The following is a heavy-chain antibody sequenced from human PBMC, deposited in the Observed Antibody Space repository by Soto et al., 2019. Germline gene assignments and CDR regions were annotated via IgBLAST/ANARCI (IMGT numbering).Heavy chain of an antibody. CDR3: AKDSCSGGSCYSSPLDY. Sequence: GSLRLSCAASGFTFSSYGMHWVRQAPGKGLEWVAVISYDGSNKYYADSVKGRFTISRDNSKNTLYLQMNSLRAEDTAVYYCAKDSCSGGSCYSSPLDYWGQGTLVTVSS. V-gene: IGHV3-30*18. J-gene: IGHJ4*02. D-gene: IGHD2-15*01. CDR2: ISYDGSNK. CDR1: GFTFSSYG.